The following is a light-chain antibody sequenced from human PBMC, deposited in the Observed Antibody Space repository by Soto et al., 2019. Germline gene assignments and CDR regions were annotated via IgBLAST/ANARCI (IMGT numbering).Light chain of an antibody. CDR3: QQYNDWPRST. V-gene: IGKV3-15*01. Sequence: EIVMTQSPATLSVSPGERATLSCRASQNVRNNLAWYQQKPGQAPRLLIYGASTRATGIPARFSGGGSGTEFTLTISSLQSEDFALYSCQQYNDWPRSTFGGGTKVDI. CDR1: QNVRNN. J-gene: IGKJ4*01. CDR2: GAS.